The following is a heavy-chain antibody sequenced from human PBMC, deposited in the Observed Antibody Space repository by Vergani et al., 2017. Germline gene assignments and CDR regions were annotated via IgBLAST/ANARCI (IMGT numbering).Heavy chain of an antibody. J-gene: IGHJ3*02. Sequence: EVQLVQSGAEVKKPGESLKISCKGSGYSFTRYWIGWVRQMPGKGLEWMGIIYPGDSDTRYSPSFQGQVTISADKSISTAYLQWSSLKASDTAMYYCARGYYYDSSGYFDAFDIWGQGTMVTVSS. CDR2: IYPGDSDT. V-gene: IGHV5-51*01. CDR3: ARGYYYDSSGYFDAFDI. D-gene: IGHD3-22*01. CDR1: GYSFTRYW.